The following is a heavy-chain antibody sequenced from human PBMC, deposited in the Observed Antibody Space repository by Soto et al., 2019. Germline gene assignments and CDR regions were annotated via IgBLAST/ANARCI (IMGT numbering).Heavy chain of an antibody. CDR1: GFTFSDYY. Sequence: PGGSLRLSCAASGFTFSDYYMSWIRQAPGKGLEWVSYISSSSSYTNYADSVKGRFTISRDNAKNSLYLQMNSLRAEDTAVYYCARALGDRRNKRYYFDYWGQGTLVTVSS. CDR2: ISSSSSYT. J-gene: IGHJ4*02. D-gene: IGHD3-10*01. V-gene: IGHV3-11*06. CDR3: ARALGDRRNKRYYFDY.